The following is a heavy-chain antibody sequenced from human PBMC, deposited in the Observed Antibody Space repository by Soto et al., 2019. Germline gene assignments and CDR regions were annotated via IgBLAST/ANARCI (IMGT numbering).Heavy chain of an antibody. V-gene: IGHV1-69*13. Sequence: ASVKVSCKASGGTFSSYAISWVRQAPGQGLEWMGGIIPIFGTANYAQKFQGRVTITADESTSTAYMELSSLRSEDTAVYYCARDKGGYSGYVPPKHYYYYGMDVWGQGTTVTVSS. J-gene: IGHJ6*02. D-gene: IGHD5-12*01. CDR3: ARDKGGYSGYVPPKHYYYYGMDV. CDR2: IIPIFGTA. CDR1: GGTFSSYA.